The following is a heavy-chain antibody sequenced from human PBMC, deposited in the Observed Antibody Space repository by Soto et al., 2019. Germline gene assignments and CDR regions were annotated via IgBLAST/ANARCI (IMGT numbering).Heavy chain of an antibody. CDR2: ISSGSNTI. CDR3: ATRGGLDIVVVPAATYYYYYGMDV. D-gene: IGHD2-2*01. CDR1: GFTFSSYS. V-gene: IGHV3-48*02. Sequence: GGSLRLSCAASGFTFSSYSMNWVRQAPGKGLEWVSYISSGSNTIYYADSVKGRFTISRDNAKNSLYLQMNSLRDEDTAVYYCATRGGLDIVVVPAATYYYYYGMDVWGQGTTVTVSS. J-gene: IGHJ6*02.